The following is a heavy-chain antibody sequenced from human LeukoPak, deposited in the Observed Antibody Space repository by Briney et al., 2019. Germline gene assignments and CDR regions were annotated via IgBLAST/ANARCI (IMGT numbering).Heavy chain of an antibody. CDR2: TSYDGSDK. V-gene: IGHV3-30*04. Sequence: PGGSLRLSCAASRFTFSNFAMHWVRQAPGKGLEWVAVTSYDGSDKYYADSVKGRFTISRDNSKNTLYLQMNSLRAEDTAVYYCAREVRGVIAFDYWGQGTLVTVSS. J-gene: IGHJ4*02. CDR1: RFTFSNFA. D-gene: IGHD3-10*01. CDR3: AREVRGVIAFDY.